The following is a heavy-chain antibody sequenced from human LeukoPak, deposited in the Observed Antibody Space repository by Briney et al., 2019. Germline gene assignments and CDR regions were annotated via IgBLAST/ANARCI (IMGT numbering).Heavy chain of an antibody. CDR2: INPNSGDT. Sequence: ASVKVSCKASGYTFTGYYIHWVRQAPGQGLEWMGWINPNSGDTKYEQKFQGRVSMTRDTSINTAYMELRRLRSVDTAFFYCARAPGYYDSSGHYTLYYFDYWGQGTLVTVSS. CDR1: GYTFTGYY. CDR3: ARAPGYYDSSGHYTLYYFDY. D-gene: IGHD3-22*01. J-gene: IGHJ4*02. V-gene: IGHV1-2*02.